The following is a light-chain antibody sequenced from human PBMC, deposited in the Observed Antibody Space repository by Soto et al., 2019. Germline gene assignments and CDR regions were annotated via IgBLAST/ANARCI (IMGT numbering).Light chain of an antibody. CDR3: CSYAGSSTSRV. V-gene: IGLV2-23*01. J-gene: IGLJ2*01. CDR1: SSDVGSYNL. Sequence: SALTQPASVSGSPGQSITLSCTGTSSDVGSYNLVSWYQQHPGKAPKLMIYEGSKRPSGVSNRFSGSKSGNTASLTISGLQAEDEADYYCCSYAGSSTSRVFGGGTKVTVL. CDR2: EGS.